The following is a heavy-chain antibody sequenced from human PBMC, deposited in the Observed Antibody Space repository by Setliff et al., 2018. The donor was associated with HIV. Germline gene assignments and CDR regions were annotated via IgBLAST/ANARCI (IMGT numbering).Heavy chain of an antibody. Sequence: ASVKVSCKASGYTFNGYYVHWVRQAPGQGLEWVGRINHNSGDTNYAQKFQGRVTMTRDTSISTAYMELGRLRSDDTAVYYCARRGRQQSDAFDIWGQGTMVTVSS. CDR3: ARRGRQQSDAFDI. D-gene: IGHD6-13*01. V-gene: IGHV1-2*06. CDR1: GYTFNGYY. CDR2: INHNSGDT. J-gene: IGHJ3*02.